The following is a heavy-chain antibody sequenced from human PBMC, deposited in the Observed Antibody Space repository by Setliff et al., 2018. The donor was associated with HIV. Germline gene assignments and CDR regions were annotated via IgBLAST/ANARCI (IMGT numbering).Heavy chain of an antibody. Sequence: GGSLRLSCAASGFTFGSYAMHWVRQAPGKGLEWFSSISSTSTYIYYADSVRGRFTISRDNAKNSVFLQMNSLRGEDTGVYYCARLGTARSFDIWGLGTLVTVSS. CDR1: GFTFGSYA. CDR2: ISSTSTYI. CDR3: ARLGTARSFDI. J-gene: IGHJ4*01. D-gene: IGHD7-27*01. V-gene: IGHV3-21*06.